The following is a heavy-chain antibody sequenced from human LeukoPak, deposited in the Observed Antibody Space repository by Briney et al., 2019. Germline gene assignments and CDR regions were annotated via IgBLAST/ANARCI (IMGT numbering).Heavy chain of an antibody. J-gene: IGHJ3*02. D-gene: IGHD2-2*01. CDR2: ISSSSSYI. CDR3: AGGYCSSTSCYGSKGDAFDI. V-gene: IGHV3-21*01. CDR1: GFTFSSYS. Sequence: GGSLRLSCAASGFTFSSYSMNWVRQAPGKGLEWVSSISSSSSYIYYADSVKGRFTISRDNAKNSLYLQMNSLRAEDTAVYYCAGGYCSSTSCYGSKGDAFDIWGQGTMVTVSS.